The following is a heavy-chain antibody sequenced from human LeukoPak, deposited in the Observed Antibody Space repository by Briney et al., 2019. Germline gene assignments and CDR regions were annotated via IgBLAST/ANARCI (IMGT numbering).Heavy chain of an antibody. CDR3: AREHHYYDSSADAFDI. D-gene: IGHD3-22*01. V-gene: IGHV4-59*01. Sequence: SETLSLTCTVSGGSISSYYWSWIRQPPGKGLEWIGYIYYSGSTNYNPSLKSRVTISVDTSKNQISLKLSSVTAADTAVYYCAREHHYYDSSADAFDIWGQGTMVTVSS. CDR2: IYYSGST. J-gene: IGHJ3*02. CDR1: GGSISSYY.